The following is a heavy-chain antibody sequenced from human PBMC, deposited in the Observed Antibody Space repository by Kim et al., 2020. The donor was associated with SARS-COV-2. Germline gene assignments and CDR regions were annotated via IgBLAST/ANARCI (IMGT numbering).Heavy chain of an antibody. CDR1: GFTFSSYS. CDR3: ARDPHGGVTARDYYYYGM. D-gene: IGHD2-21*02. V-gene: IGHV3-21*01. CDR2: ISSSSYI. J-gene: IGHJ6*01. Sequence: GGSLRLSCVASGFTFSSYSMNWVRQAPGKGLEWVSSISSSSYIYYADSVKGRFTISRNNAKNSLYLQMNSLRAEDTAVYYCARDPHGGVTARDYYYYGM.